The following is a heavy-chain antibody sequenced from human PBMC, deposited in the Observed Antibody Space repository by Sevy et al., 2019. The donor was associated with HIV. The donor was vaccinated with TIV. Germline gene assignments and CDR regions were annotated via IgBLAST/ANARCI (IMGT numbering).Heavy chain of an antibody. CDR1: GFTFSSYA. CDR2: ISYDGSNK. Sequence: GGSLRLSCAASGFTFSSYAMHWVRQAPGKGLEWVAVISYDGSNKYYADSVKGRFTISRDNSKITLYLQMNSLRAEDTAVYYCARDPRRGYSYGYFDYWGQGTLVTVSS. V-gene: IGHV3-30-3*01. CDR3: ARDPRRGYSYGYFDY. D-gene: IGHD5-18*01. J-gene: IGHJ4*02.